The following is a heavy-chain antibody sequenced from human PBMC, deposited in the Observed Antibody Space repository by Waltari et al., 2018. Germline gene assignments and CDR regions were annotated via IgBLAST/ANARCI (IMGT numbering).Heavy chain of an antibody. CDR3: ARAGGYGAYFDY. Sequence: QVQLVQSGAEVKKPGSSVKVSCKASGGTFSSYAIRWVRQAPGQGLEWMGGIIPSLGTANYAQKFQGRVTSTADESTSTAYMELSSLRSEDTAVYYCARAGGYGAYFDYWGQGTLVTVSS. D-gene: IGHD5-12*01. CDR1: GGTFSSYA. CDR2: IIPSLGTA. V-gene: IGHV1-69*01. J-gene: IGHJ4*02.